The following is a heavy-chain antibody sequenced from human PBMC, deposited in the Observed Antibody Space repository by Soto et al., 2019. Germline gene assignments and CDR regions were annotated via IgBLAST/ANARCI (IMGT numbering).Heavy chain of an antibody. V-gene: IGHV3-73*01. CDR2: IRSKANSYAT. Sequence: LRLSCAASGFTFSGSAMHWVRQASGKGLEWVGRIRSKANSYATAYAASVKGRFTISRDDSKNTAYLQMNSLKTEDTAVYYCTRPLSGPLAFDIWGQGTVVTVSS. CDR3: TRPLSGPLAFDI. CDR1: GFTFSGSA. D-gene: IGHD5-12*01. J-gene: IGHJ3*02.